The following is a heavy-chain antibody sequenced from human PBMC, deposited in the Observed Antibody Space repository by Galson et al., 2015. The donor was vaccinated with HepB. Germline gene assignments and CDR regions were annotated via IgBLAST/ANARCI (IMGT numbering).Heavy chain of an antibody. J-gene: IGHJ5*02. CDR3: ARDKGGTVLTPFGAWFDP. CDR2: ISAYNDNT. V-gene: IGHV1-18*04. Sequence: SVKVSCKASGFSFSSYGFTWVRQAPGQELEWMGWISAYNDNTKDAQKFQGRVTMTTDASTSTVYMELRSLRSDDTAVYYCARDKGGTVLTPFGAWFDPWGHGTLVTVSS. D-gene: IGHD3-16*01. CDR1: GFSFSSYG.